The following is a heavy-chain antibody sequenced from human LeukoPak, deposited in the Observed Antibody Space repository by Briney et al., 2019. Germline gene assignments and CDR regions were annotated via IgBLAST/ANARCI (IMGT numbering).Heavy chain of an antibody. CDR1: GFTFSSYG. V-gene: IGHV3-33*06. CDR2: IWYDGSNK. Sequence: GGSLRLSCAASGFTFSSYGMHWVRQAPGKGLEWVAVIWYDGSNKYYADSVKRRFTISRDNSKNTLYLQMNSLRAEDTAVYYCAKDRSGNDILTGYYALGILDYWGQRTLVTVSS. D-gene: IGHD3-9*01. J-gene: IGHJ4*02. CDR3: AKDRSGNDILTGYYALGILDY.